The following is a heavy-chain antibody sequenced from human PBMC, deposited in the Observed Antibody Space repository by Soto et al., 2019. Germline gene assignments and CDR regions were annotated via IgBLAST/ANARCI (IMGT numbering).Heavy chain of an antibody. D-gene: IGHD3-3*01. CDR1: GFPFRSYD. CDR3: AREFHYDFWSGRMDG. CDR2: IWYDGSNK. J-gene: IGHJ6*02. V-gene: IGHV3-33*01. Sequence: GVSLSLSCSVSGFPFRSYDMHWVRQAPGKGLEWVAVIWYDGSNKYYADSVKGRFTISRDNSKNTLYLQMNSLRAEDTAVYYCAREFHYDFWSGRMDGWGQGTTVTVSS.